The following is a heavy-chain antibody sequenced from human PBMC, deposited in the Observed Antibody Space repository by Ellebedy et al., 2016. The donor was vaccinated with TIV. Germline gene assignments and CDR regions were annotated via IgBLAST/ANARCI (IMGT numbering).Heavy chain of an antibody. CDR3: ARDRLGWREPPNY. Sequence: GESLKTSCAASGFTFSNYWMNWVRQAPGKGLEWVADIKQDGSEKYYGDSVKGRFTISRDNTKNSLYLEMNSLRDEDTAVYYCARDRLGWREPPNYWGQGTLVTVSS. V-gene: IGHV3-7*03. CDR1: GFTFSNYW. D-gene: IGHD7-27*01. CDR2: IKQDGSEK. J-gene: IGHJ4*02.